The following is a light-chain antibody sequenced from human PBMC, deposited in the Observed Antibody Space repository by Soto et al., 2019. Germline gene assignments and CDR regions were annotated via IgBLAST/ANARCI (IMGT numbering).Light chain of an antibody. J-gene: IGKJ2*01. CDR1: QGVGSA. CDR2: DAS. Sequence: AIQLTQSPSSLSASVGDGVTITCRASQGVGSAVAWYQQKAGKPPKLLMYDASSLEIGVPSRFGGGGSGADFTLTISSLQPEDFATYYCQQFNSYPRTFGQGTKLEIK. CDR3: QQFNSYPRT. V-gene: IGKV1-13*02.